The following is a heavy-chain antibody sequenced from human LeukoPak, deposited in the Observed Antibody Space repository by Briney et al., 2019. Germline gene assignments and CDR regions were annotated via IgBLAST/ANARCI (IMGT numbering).Heavy chain of an antibody. Sequence: GGSLRLSCAASGFTFSNYSMNWVRQAPGKGLEWVAYISSSSSLIYYAGSVKGRFTVSRDSVKRSLYLQMNSLRAEDTAVYYCARDGNRDGDMDVWGKGTTVTVSS. CDR2: ISSSSSLI. V-gene: IGHV3-48*01. CDR1: GFTFSNYS. D-gene: IGHD1-1*01. J-gene: IGHJ6*03. CDR3: ARDGNRDGDMDV.